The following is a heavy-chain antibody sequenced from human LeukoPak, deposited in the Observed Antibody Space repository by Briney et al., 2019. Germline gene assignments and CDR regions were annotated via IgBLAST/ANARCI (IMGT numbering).Heavy chain of an antibody. J-gene: IGHJ5*01. Sequence: ASVKVSCKTSGYTFTSYYMHWVRQAPGQGLEWMGIINPSAGSTSYAQKFQGRVTMTRDMSTSTVYMELSSLRSEDTAVYFCASGYGSGWLDSWGQGTQVTVSS. V-gene: IGHV1-46*03. CDR2: INPSAGST. CDR3: ASGYGSGWLDS. CDR1: GYTFTSYY. D-gene: IGHD3-22*01.